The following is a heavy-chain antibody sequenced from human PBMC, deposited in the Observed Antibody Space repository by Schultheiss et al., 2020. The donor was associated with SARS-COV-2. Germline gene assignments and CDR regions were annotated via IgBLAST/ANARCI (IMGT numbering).Heavy chain of an antibody. V-gene: IGHV1-69*13. CDR1: GGTFSSYA. CDR2: IIPIFGTA. Sequence: SVKVSCKASGGTFSSYAISWVRQAPGQGLEWMGGIIPIFGTANYAQKFQGRVTITADESTSTAYMELSSLKSEDTAVYYCARDPVRRDYYYGMDVWGQGTTVTVSS. J-gene: IGHJ6*02. CDR3: ARDPVRRDYYYGMDV.